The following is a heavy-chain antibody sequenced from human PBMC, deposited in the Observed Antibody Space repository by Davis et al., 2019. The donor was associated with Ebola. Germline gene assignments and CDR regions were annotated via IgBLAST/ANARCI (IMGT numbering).Heavy chain of an antibody. D-gene: IGHD2-15*01. V-gene: IGHV4-34*01. Sequence: PSETLSLTCAVYGGSFSGYYWSWIRQPPGKGLEWIGYIYHSGSTYYNPSLKSRVTISVERSKNQFSLKLSSVTAADTAVYYCARGLGYCSGGSCLLDAFDIWGQGTMVTVSS. J-gene: IGHJ3*02. CDR3: ARGLGYCSGGSCLLDAFDI. CDR2: IYHSGST. CDR1: GGSFSGYY.